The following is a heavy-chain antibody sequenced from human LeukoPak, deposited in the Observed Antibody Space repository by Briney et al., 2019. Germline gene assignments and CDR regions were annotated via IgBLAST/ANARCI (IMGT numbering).Heavy chain of an antibody. CDR3: ARGPQWYSSGWSYFDY. J-gene: IGHJ4*02. V-gene: IGHV4-59*01. CDR1: GGSFSGYY. Sequence: TSETLSLTCAVYGGSFSGYYWSWIRQPPGKGLEWIGYIYYSGSTNYNPSLKSRVTISVDTSKNQFSLKLSSVTAADTAVYYCARGPQWYSSGWSYFDYWGQGTLVTVSS. D-gene: IGHD6-19*01. CDR2: IYYSGST.